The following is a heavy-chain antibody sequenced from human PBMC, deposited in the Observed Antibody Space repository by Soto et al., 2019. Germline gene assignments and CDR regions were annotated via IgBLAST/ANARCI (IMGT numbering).Heavy chain of an antibody. V-gene: IGHV4-4*02. J-gene: IGHJ6*02. CDR3: ARDEAVADHYYYGMDV. CDR2: IYHSGST. CDR1: GGSISSSNW. D-gene: IGHD6-19*01. Sequence: SETLSLTCAVSGGSISSSNWWSWVRQPPGKGLEWIGEIYHSGSTNYNPSLKSRVTISVDKSKNQFSLKLSSVTAADTAVYYCARDEAVADHYYYGMDVWGQGTTVTVSS.